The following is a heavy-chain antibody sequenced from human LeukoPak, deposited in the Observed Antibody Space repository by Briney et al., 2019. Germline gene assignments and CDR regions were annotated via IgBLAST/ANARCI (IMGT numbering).Heavy chain of an antibody. J-gene: IGHJ3*01. CDR2: INHSRST. D-gene: IGHD1-14*01. Sequence: KASETLSLTCAVYGGSFSPYYWSWIRQSPDKGPEWIGEINHSRSTNYNPSLKSRVSISIDFSKNQFSLRLSSVTAADTGVYYCARLLVYNRNPRAFDVWGQGTSVTVS. CDR1: GGSFSPYY. CDR3: ARLLVYNRNPRAFDV. V-gene: IGHV4-34*01.